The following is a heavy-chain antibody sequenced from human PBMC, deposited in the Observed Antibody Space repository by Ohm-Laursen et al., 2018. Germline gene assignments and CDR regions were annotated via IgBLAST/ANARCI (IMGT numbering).Heavy chain of an antibody. CDR3: ARDPVGATYFDY. J-gene: IGHJ4*02. V-gene: IGHV3-21*01. CDR2: ISSTGRYI. Sequence: SLRLSCTASGFTFSSYEMNWVRQAPGKGLEWVSSISSTGRYIYYAASVKGRFTISRDNAKNSLYLQMNSLRAEDTAVYYCARDPVGATYFDYWGQGTLVTVSS. D-gene: IGHD1-26*01. CDR1: GFTFSSYE.